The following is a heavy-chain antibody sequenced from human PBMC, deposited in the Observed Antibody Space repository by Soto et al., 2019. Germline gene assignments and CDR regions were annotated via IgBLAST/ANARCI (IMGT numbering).Heavy chain of an antibody. CDR1: GGSIRSYY. CDR2: IFYSGST. Sequence: SETLSLTCTVSGGSIRSYYWSWIRQSPGKGLEWIGSIFYSGSTNYNPSLKSQVTISVDTSKSQFTLNLNSVTAADTAVYYCARVIDYYDSSGYYPDYWGQGTLVTVSS. V-gene: IGHV4-59*08. D-gene: IGHD3-22*01. J-gene: IGHJ4*02. CDR3: ARVIDYYDSSGYYPDY.